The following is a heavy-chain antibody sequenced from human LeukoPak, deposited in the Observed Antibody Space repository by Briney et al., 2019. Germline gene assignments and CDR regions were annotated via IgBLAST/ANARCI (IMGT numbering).Heavy chain of an antibody. Sequence: SETLSLTCTVSGYSISSGYYWGWIRQPPGKGLEWIGSIYHSGSTYYNPSLKSRVTISVDTSKNQFSLKLSSVTAADTAVYYCARLDYGDYGDYYYYYYMDVWGKGTTVTISS. V-gene: IGHV4-38-2*02. CDR3: ARLDYGDYGDYYYYYYMDV. CDR1: GYSISSGYY. CDR2: IYHSGST. J-gene: IGHJ6*03. D-gene: IGHD4-17*01.